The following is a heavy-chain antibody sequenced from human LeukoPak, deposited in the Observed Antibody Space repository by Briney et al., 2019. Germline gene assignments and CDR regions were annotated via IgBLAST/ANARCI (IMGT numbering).Heavy chain of an antibody. CDR1: GGTFSSYA. J-gene: IGHJ6*03. CDR2: IIPIFGTA. D-gene: IGHD5-18*01. CDR3: ARGRAGRGYSYVIYYYYYMDV. V-gene: IGHV1-69*13. Sequence: ASVKVSCKASGGTFSSYAISWVRQAPGQGLEYMAGIIPIFGTANYAQKFQGRVTINVDESTSTAYMELSSLRYEDTAVYYCARGRAGRGYSYVIYYYYYMDVWGKGTTVTVSS.